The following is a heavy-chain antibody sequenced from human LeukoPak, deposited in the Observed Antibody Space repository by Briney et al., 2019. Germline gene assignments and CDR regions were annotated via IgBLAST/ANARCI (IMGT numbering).Heavy chain of an antibody. CDR3: ARGIDY. V-gene: IGHV3-53*01. CDR1: GFTFSSYE. CDR2: IYTGGGR. J-gene: IGHJ4*02. Sequence: PGGSLRLTCAASGFTFSSYEMNWVRQAPGKELEWVSVIYTGGGRYYADSVRGRFTISRDTSKNMVFLRMNSLRVEDTAVYYCARGIDYWGRGTLVTVSS.